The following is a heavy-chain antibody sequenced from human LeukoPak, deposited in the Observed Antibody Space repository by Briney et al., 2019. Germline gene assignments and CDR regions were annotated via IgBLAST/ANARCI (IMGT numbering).Heavy chain of an antibody. CDR2: INPSGGST. D-gene: IGHD5-24*01. CDR1: GYTFTSYY. Sequence: ASVKVFCKASGYTFTSYYMHWVRQAPGQGLEWMGIINPSGGSTSYAQKFQGRVTMTRDTSTSTVYMELSSLRSEDTAVYYCARDLGRLQFWFDPWGQGTLVTVSS. V-gene: IGHV1-46*01. J-gene: IGHJ5*02. CDR3: ARDLGRLQFWFDP.